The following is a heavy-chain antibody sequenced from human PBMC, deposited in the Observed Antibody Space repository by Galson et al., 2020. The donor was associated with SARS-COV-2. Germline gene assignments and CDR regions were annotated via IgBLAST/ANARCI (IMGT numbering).Heavy chain of an antibody. CDR2: ISYDGSNK. CDR3: ARDAGGLFDI. V-gene: IGHV3-30*04. CDR1: GFTFSSYA. J-gene: IGHJ3*02. Sequence: QLGESLKISCAASGFTFSSYAMHWVRQAPGKGLEWVAVISYDGSNKYYADSVKGRFTISRDNSKNTLYLQMNSLRAEDTAVYYCARDAGGLFDIWGQGTMVTVCS.